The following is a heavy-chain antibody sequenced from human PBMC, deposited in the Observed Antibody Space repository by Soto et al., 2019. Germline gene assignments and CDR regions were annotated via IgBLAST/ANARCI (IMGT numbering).Heavy chain of an antibody. V-gene: IGHV1-18*01. CDR1: GYTFTSYG. CDR3: AKGRNGDY. Sequence: QVHLVQSGAEVKKPGASVKVSCRGSGYTFTSYGITWVRQAPGQGLEWMGWISAHNGHTDYAQRLQGRVTVPRDTSSSTAYRELRSLRPDGRAGYFVAKGRNGDYWGEGALLTDS. J-gene: IGHJ4*02. CDR2: ISAHNGHT. D-gene: IGHD1-1*01.